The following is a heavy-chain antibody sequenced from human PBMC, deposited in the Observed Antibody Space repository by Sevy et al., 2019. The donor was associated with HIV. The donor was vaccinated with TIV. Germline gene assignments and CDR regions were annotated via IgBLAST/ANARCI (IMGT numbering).Heavy chain of an antibody. D-gene: IGHD6-13*01. CDR3: AIDVGSSSWPFDY. J-gene: IGHJ4*02. V-gene: IGHV3-30*02. CDR1: GFTFSNYG. Sequence: GGSLRLSCAASGFTFSNYGMHWVRQAPGKGLEWVAFIRYDESNKHYADSVKGRFTISRDNSKNTLYLQMNSLRAEDTAVYYCAIDVGSSSWPFDYWGQGTLVTVSS. CDR2: IRYDESNK.